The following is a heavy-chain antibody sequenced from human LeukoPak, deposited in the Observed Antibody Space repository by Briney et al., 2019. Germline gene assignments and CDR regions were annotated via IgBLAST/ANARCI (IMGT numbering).Heavy chain of an antibody. Sequence: PGGSLRLSCAASGFTFSSYDMHWVRQATGKGLEWVSAIGTAGDTYYPGSVKGRFTISRENAKNSLYLQMNSLRAGDTAVYYCARGVRYDLWSGSMDVWGKGTTVTVSS. D-gene: IGHD3-3*01. CDR1: GFTFSSYD. V-gene: IGHV3-13*01. J-gene: IGHJ6*03. CDR3: ARGVRYDLWSGSMDV. CDR2: IGTAGDT.